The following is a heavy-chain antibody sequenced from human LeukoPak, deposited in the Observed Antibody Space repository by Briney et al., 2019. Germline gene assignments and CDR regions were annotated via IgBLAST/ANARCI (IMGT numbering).Heavy chain of an antibody. CDR2: ISGSGGGT. CDR3: AKLSAGGTGY. CDR1: GFTFSSYS. Sequence: PGGSLRLSCAASGFTFSSYSFNWVRQVPGKGLEWVSSISGSGGGTFYADSVKGRFTISRDNSKNTLYLQMNSLRAEDTAVYYCAKLSAGGTGYWGQGTLVTVSS. V-gene: IGHV3-23*01. J-gene: IGHJ4*02. D-gene: IGHD6-13*01.